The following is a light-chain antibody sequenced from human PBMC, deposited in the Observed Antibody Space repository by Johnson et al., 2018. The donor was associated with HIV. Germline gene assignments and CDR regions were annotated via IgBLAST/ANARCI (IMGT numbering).Light chain of an antibody. V-gene: IGLV1-51*01. CDR1: SSNIGNNY. CDR3: GTWDSSLSAGGV. Sequence: QSVLSQPPSVSAAPGQKVTISCSGGSSNIGNNYVSWYQQLPRAAPKLLIYDNNKRPSGIPDRFSGSKSGTSATLGITGLQTGDEADYYCGTWDSSLSAGGVFGTGTKVTVL. J-gene: IGLJ1*01. CDR2: DNN.